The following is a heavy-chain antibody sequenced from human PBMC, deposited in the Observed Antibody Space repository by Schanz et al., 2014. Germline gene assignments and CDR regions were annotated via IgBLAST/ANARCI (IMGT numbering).Heavy chain of an antibody. CDR2: IYSGGST. D-gene: IGHD2-15*01. CDR3: AGGRAVVTPLDF. V-gene: IGHV3-66*02. Sequence: EVYLVESGGGLVQPGGSLRLSCAASGFTVSSNYMSWVRQAPGKGLEWVAVIYSGGSTFYTDSVKGRFTISRDNSKNTLYLQMSSLRTEDTAVYFCAGGRAVVTPLDFWGQGTLITVSS. J-gene: IGHJ4*02. CDR1: GFTVSSNY.